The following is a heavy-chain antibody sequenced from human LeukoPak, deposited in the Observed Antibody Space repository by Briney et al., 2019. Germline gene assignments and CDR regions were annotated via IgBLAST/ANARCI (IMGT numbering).Heavy chain of an antibody. J-gene: IGHJ4*02. V-gene: IGHV3-23*01. D-gene: IGHD3-10*01. CDR1: GFTFSSYA. Sequence: GGSLRLSCAASGFTFSSYAMSWVRQAPGKGLEWVSAISPSGDSTYYADSVKGRFTISRDKSKNTLFLQMNSLRAEDTAVYYCTKGEMRGMYYFDYWGQGTLVTVSS. CDR2: ISPSGDST. CDR3: TKGEMRGMYYFDY.